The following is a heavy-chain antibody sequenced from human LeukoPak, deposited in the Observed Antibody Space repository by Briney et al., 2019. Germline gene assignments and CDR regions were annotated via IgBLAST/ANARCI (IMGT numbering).Heavy chain of an antibody. CDR1: GGSVDSHY. CDR2: IYYSGST. D-gene: IGHD4-17*01. CDR3: ARDYGGDFDY. V-gene: IGHV4-59*02. J-gene: IGHJ4*02. Sequence: PSETLSLTCTVSGGSVDSHYWSWIRQPPGKGREWIGYIYYSGSTNYNPSLKSRVTISVDTFRNQFSLKLSSVTAADTAVYYCARDYGGDFDYWGQGTLVTVSS.